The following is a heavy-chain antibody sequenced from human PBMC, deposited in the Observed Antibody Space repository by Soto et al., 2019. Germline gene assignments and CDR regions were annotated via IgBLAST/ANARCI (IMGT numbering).Heavy chain of an antibody. D-gene: IGHD2-15*01. V-gene: IGHV4-39*01. CDR1: GGSISSSSYY. CDR3: ARLPGYCSGDRCRIDY. CDR2: IYYSGST. J-gene: IGHJ4*02. Sequence: QLQLQESGPGLVKPSETLSITCTVSGGSISSSSYYWGWIRQPPGKGLEWIGSIYYSGSTYYNLSLKSRVTISVDTSKNQFSLKLSSVTAADTAVYFCARLPGYCSGDRCRIDYWGQGTLVTVSS.